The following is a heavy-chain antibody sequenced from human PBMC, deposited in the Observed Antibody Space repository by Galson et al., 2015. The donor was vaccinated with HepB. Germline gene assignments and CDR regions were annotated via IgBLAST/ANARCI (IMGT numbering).Heavy chain of an antibody. V-gene: IGHV3-30-3*01. CDR1: GFTFSSYA. J-gene: IGHJ6*02. CDR2: ISYDGNNK. Sequence: SLRLSCAASGFTFSSYAMHWVRQAPGKGLECMAIISYDGNNKNYADSVKGRFSISRDNSKNTLYLQMNSLRVEDTAVYCCVRDSGYDILTGYSDGMDVWGQGTTVTVSS. D-gene: IGHD3-9*01. CDR3: VRDSGYDILTGYSDGMDV.